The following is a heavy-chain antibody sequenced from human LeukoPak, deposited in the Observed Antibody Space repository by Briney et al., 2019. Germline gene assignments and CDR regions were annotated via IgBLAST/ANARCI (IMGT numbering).Heavy chain of an antibody. J-gene: IGHJ3*02. CDR2: ISGNRRV. V-gene: IGHV4-4*07. D-gene: IGHD3-22*01. CDR1: GASVNSYH. Sequence: PSETLYLTCSVSGASVNSYHWNWIRQSAGKGLEWIGRISGNRRVDYNPSLENRLTMSVDTSKNQFSLKLSSVTAADTAVYYCARFRYYYDSSGYAFDIWGQGTMVTVSS. CDR3: ARFRYYYDSSGYAFDI.